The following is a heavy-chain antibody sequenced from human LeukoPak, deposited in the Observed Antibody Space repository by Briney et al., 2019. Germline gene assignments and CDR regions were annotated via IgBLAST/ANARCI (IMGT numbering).Heavy chain of an antibody. CDR1: GASVSTYY. CDR2: IHYSGNT. Sequence: PSETLSLTCAVSGASVSTYYWSWIRQPPGKGLGWIAYIHYSGNTNYNPSFKSRVTISLDTSKKQFSLKLSSVTAADTAVYYCARRLNTDYGLDVWGQGTTVTVSS. J-gene: IGHJ6*02. V-gene: IGHV4-59*08. D-gene: IGHD2-2*02. CDR3: ARRLNTDYGLDV.